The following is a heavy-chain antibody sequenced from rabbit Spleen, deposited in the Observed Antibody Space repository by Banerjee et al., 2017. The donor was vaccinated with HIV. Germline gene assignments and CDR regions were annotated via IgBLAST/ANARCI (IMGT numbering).Heavy chain of an antibody. CDR2: IDPVFGAT. Sequence: QLKETGGGLVQPGGSLTLSCTASGIDFTNYGITWVRQAPGKGLEWIGYIDPVFGATYYAPWVNGRFTISSQNAQNTLYLQLNSLTAADMATYFCARDGAGGSYFALWGPGTLVTVS. J-gene: IGHJ4*01. V-gene: IGHV1S7*01. CDR3: ARDGAGGSYFAL. CDR1: GIDFTNYG. D-gene: IGHD8-1*01.